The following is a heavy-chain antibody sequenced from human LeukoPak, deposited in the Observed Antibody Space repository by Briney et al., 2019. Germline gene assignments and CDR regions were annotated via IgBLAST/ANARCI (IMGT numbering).Heavy chain of an antibody. CDR1: GFSFSGYW. V-gene: IGHV3-7*05. D-gene: IGHD4-17*01. CDR2: RKQDGSEK. J-gene: IGHJ4*02. CDR3: ARDSGDYVFDH. Sequence: PGGSLTLSCAASGFSFSGYWMLGVRQAPGKGLEWLANRKQDGSEKYYAASVNGRSTISRDNAKNSLYLQMNSLRADDTAVYYCARDSGDYVFDHWGQGTLVTVAS.